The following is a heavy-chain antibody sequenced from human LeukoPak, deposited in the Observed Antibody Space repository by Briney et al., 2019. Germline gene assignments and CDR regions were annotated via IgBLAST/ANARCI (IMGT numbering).Heavy chain of an antibody. J-gene: IGHJ4*02. D-gene: IGHD3-3*01. CDR3: ARGRFLEWLSADY. CDR2: INPNSGGT. V-gene: IGHV1-2*02. Sequence: GASVKVSCKASGYTFTGYYMHWVRQAPGQGLEWMGWINPNSGGTNYAQKFQGRVTMTRDTSISTAYMELSRLRSDDTAMYYCARGRFLEWLSADYWGQGTLVTVSS. CDR1: GYTFTGYY.